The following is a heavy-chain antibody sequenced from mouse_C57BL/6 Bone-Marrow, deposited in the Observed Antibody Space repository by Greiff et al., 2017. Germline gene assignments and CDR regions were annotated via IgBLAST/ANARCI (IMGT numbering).Heavy chain of an antibody. CDR2: IRSKSSNYAT. CDR3: VRANYGSSYVEGAMDY. J-gene: IGHJ4*01. CDR1: GFTFNTYA. D-gene: IGHD1-1*01. V-gene: IGHV10-3*01. Sequence: DVMLVESGGGLVQPKGSLKLSCAASGFTFNTYAMHWVRQAPGKGLEWVARIRSKSSNYATYYADSVKDRFTISRDDSQSMLYLQMNNLKTEDTAMYYCVRANYGSSYVEGAMDYWGQGTSVTVSS.